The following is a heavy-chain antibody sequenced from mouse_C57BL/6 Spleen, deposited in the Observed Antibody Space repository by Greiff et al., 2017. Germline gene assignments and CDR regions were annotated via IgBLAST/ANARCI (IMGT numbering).Heavy chain of an antibody. CDR2: IDPNSGGT. Sequence: QVQLKQSGAELVKPGASVKLSCKASGYTFTSYWMHWVKQRPGRGLEWIGRIDPNSGGTKYNEKFKSKATLTVDKPSSTAYMQLSSLTSEDSAVYYCAGYYGSSYVWYFDVWGTGTTVTVSS. J-gene: IGHJ1*03. CDR3: AGYYGSSYVWYFDV. V-gene: IGHV1-72*01. D-gene: IGHD1-1*01. CDR1: GYTFTSYW.